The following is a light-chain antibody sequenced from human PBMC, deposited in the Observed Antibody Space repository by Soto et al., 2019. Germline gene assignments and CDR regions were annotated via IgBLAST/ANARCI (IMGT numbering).Light chain of an antibody. CDR1: QGVSSW. J-gene: IGKJ4*01. V-gene: IGKV1D-12*01. Sequence: DIQMTQSPSSVSASVGDRVTITCRASQGVSSWLAWYQQKPGKTPSLLIYRASSLQSGVPSRFSGSGSGTDFTLTISSLQPQDFATYYCQQADRLPLTFGAGTKVEIX. CDR3: QQADRLPLT. CDR2: RAS.